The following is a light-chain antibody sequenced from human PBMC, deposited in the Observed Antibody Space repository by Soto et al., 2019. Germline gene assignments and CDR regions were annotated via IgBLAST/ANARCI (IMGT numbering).Light chain of an antibody. CDR1: SSDVGGYNY. CDR3: QSYDKSLNGNV. V-gene: IGLV2-11*01. J-gene: IGLJ2*01. Sequence: QSVLTQPRSVSGSPGQSVTISCTGTSSDVGGYNYVSWYQQHPGKAPKLIIYDVSKRPSGVPDRFSGSKSGNTASLTISGLQAEDEADYFCQSYDKSLNGNVFGGGTKLTVL. CDR2: DVS.